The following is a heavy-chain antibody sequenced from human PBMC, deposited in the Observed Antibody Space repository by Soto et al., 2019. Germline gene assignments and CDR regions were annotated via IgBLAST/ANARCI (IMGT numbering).Heavy chain of an antibody. D-gene: IGHD6-25*01. V-gene: IGHV4-34*01. CDR2: SNHSGGT. Sequence: QVQLQQWGAGLLKPSETLSLTCAVNGRSFSGYQWTWFRQPPGKGLEWIGESNHSGGTNYNASLESRVTISLDTSKNQFSLSLASVTAADTAVYYCARGWRAAFDHWGQGTLVTVS. CDR3: ARGWRAAFDH. CDR1: GRSFSGYQ. J-gene: IGHJ4*02.